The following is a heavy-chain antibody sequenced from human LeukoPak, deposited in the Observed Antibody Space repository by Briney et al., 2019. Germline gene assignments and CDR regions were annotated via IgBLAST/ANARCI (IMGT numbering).Heavy chain of an antibody. D-gene: IGHD4-17*01. Sequence: ASVKVSCKASGYTFTSYGISWVRQAPGQGLEWMRWISAYNGNTNYAQKLQGRVTMTTDTSTSTAYMELRSLRSDDTAVYYCARVHDYGDYFDYWGQGTLVTVSS. CDR3: ARVHDYGDYFDY. J-gene: IGHJ4*02. CDR2: ISAYNGNT. CDR1: GYTFTSYG. V-gene: IGHV1-18*01.